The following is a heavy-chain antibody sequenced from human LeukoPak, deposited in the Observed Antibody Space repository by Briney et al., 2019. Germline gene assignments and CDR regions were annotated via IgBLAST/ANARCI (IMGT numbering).Heavy chain of an antibody. J-gene: IGHJ4*02. Sequence: GSLRLSCAASGFTFSSYAMSWVRQAPGKGLGWVSAISGSGGSTYYADSVKGRFTISRDNSKNTLYLQMNSLRAEDTAVYYCVKEGTYDFWSGPLYWGQGTLVTVSS. CDR1: GFTFSSYA. CDR2: ISGSGGST. D-gene: IGHD3-3*01. V-gene: IGHV3-23*01. CDR3: VKEGTYDFWSGPLY.